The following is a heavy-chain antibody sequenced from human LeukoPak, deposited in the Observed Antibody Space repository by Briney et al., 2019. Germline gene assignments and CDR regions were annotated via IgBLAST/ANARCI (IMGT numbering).Heavy chain of an antibody. CDR3: ARDLANYDILTGYRRGFDY. D-gene: IGHD3-9*01. CDR2: ISSSSSYT. J-gene: IGHJ4*02. Sequence: GGSLRLSCAASGFTFSDYYMSWIRQAPGKGLEWASYISSSSSYTNYADSVKGRFTISRDNAKNSLYLQMNSLRAEDTAVYYCARDLANYDILTGYRRGFDYWGQGTLVTVSS. V-gene: IGHV3-11*05. CDR1: GFTFSDYY.